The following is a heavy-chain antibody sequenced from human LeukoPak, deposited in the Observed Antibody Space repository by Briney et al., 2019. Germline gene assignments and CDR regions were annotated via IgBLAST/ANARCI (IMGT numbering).Heavy chain of an antibody. CDR1: GFTFSSYS. CDR2: ISSSSSYI. J-gene: IGHJ4*02. D-gene: IGHD1-1*01. CDR3: VRDFSRTRLERPFDY. V-gene: IGHV3-21*01. Sequence: GGSLRLSCAASGFTFSSYSMNWVRQAPGKGLEWVSSISSSSSYIYYADSVKGRFTISRDNAKNSLYLQMNSLRGEDTAVYYCVRDFSRTRLERPFDYWGQGTLVTVSS.